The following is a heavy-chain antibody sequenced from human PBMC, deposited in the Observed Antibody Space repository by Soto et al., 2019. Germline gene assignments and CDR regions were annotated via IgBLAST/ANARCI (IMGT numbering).Heavy chain of an antibody. CDR2: IYFSGTT. CDR3: ARIPRRYCSGGSCYSARKFDC. J-gene: IGHJ4*02. Sequence: QVQLQESGPGLVKPSQTRSLTCTVSGGSISSGDYYWSWIRQPPGKGLEWIGYIYFSGTTYYNPSRRIRVNVSVDTSKNQLSLKLSSVTAADTTVYYCARIPRRYCSGGSCYSARKFDCWGQGTLVTVSS. D-gene: IGHD2-15*01. CDR1: GGSISSGDYY. V-gene: IGHV4-30-4*01.